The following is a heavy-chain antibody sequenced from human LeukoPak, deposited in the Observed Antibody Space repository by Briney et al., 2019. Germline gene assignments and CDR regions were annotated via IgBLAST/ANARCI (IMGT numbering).Heavy chain of an antibody. CDR1: GGSISSYY. D-gene: IGHD6-19*01. CDR2: IYTSGST. CDR3: AYTEIAVAGTLADY. J-gene: IGHJ4*02. Sequence: KPSETLSLTCTVSGGSISSYYWSWIRQPAGKGLEWIGRIYTSGSTNYNPSLKSRVTMSVDTSKNQFSLKLSSVTAADTAVYYCAYTEIAVAGTLADYWGQGTLVTVSS. V-gene: IGHV4-4*07.